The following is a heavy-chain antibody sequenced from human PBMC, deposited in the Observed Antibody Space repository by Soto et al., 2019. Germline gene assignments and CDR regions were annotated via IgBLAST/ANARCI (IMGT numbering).Heavy chain of an antibody. Sequence: QAQLVESGGDLVKPGGSLRLSCAASGFTFGDFYMTWIRQAPGKGLEWISYISKTSSTIYYADSVKGRFSISRDNAKNSLYLQMNSLRAEDTAVYYCARPNWNSRGGVLNLRGRGTLVIVSS. J-gene: IGHJ1*01. CDR2: ISKTSSTI. CDR1: GFTFGDFY. CDR3: ARPNWNSRGGVLNL. V-gene: IGHV3-11*01. D-gene: IGHD1-7*01.